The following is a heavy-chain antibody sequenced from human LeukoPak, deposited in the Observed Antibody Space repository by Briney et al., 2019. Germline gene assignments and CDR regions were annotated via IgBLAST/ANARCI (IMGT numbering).Heavy chain of an antibody. CDR1: GFTFSSYS. CDR3: ARSPAVTTKLNRYFDY. J-gene: IGHJ4*02. Sequence: GGSLKLSCAASGFTFSSYSMNWVRQAPGKGLEWVSYISSSSSTIYYADSVKGRFTISRDNAKNSLYLQMNSLRAEDTAVYYCARSPAVTTKLNRYFDYWGQGTLVTVSS. V-gene: IGHV3-48*04. D-gene: IGHD4-17*01. CDR2: ISSSSSTI.